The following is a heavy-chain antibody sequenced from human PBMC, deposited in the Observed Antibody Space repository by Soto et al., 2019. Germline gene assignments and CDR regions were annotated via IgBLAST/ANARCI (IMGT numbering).Heavy chain of an antibody. CDR3: AAGGGLPRYY. CDR2: IYHSGST. CDR1: GGSISSGGYS. V-gene: IGHV4-30-2*01. Sequence: QLQLQESGSGLVKPSQTLSLTCAVSGGSISSGGYSWSWIRQPPGKGLEWIGYIYHSGSTYYNPSLRCRVTLSVDRSKNQFSLTLSSVTAADTAVYYCAAGGGLPRYYWGQGTLVTVSS. J-gene: IGHJ4*02. D-gene: IGHD5-12*01.